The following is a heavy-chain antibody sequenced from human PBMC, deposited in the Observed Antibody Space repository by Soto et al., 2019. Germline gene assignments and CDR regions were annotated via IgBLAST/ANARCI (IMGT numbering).Heavy chain of an antibody. CDR1: GGSFSGYY. J-gene: IGHJ4*02. CDR3: ARGYGSGSYRRVPFDY. CDR2: INHSGST. Sequence: SETLSLTCAVYGGSFSGYYWSWIRQPPGKGLEWIGEINHSGSTNYNPSLKSRVTISVDTSKNQFSLKLSSVTAADTAVYYCARGYGSGSYRRVPFDYWGQGTLVTVS. D-gene: IGHD3-10*01. V-gene: IGHV4-34*01.